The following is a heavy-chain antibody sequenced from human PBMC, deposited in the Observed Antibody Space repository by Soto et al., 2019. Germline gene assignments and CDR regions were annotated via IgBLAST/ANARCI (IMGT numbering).Heavy chain of an antibody. CDR1: GFTFSSYA. Sequence: QVQLVESGGGVVQPGRSLRLSCAASGFTFSSYAMHWVRQAPGKGLEWVAVISYDGSNKYYADSVKGRFTISRDNSKNTLYLQMNSLRAEDTAVYYCARGAASSWFKGYYYYYGMDVWGQGTTVTVSS. D-gene: IGHD6-13*01. V-gene: IGHV3-30-3*01. CDR3: ARGAASSWFKGYYYYYGMDV. CDR2: ISYDGSNK. J-gene: IGHJ6*02.